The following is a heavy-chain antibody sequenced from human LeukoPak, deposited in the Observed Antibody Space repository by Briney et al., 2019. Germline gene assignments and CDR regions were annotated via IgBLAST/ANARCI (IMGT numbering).Heavy chain of an antibody. CDR3: ARDGPPQYSSSQPYFDY. J-gene: IGHJ4*02. D-gene: IGHD6-13*01. CDR2: IWYDGSNK. V-gene: IGHV3-33*08. Sequence: GGSLRLSCAASGFTFSSYGMHWVRQAPGKGLEWVAVIWYDGSNKYYADSVKGRFTISRDNSKNTLYLQMNSLRAEDTAVYYCARDGPPQYSSSQPYFDYWGQGTLVTVSS. CDR1: GFTFSSYG.